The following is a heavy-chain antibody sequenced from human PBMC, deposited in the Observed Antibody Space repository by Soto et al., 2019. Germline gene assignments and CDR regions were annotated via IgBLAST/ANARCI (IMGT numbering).Heavy chain of an antibody. CDR2: IYYSGST. CDR1: GGYINSGEYS. CDR3: ATLQWGWLQVAAFSRKDV. V-gene: IGHV4-61*03. D-gene: IGHD6-19*01. J-gene: IGHJ6*02. Sequence: PSETLSLTCTVSGGYINSGEYSWTWIRQPPGKGLEWIGYIYYSGSTVYNPSLKSRVTMSVDTSRNHFSLQLTSVTAADTAVYYCATLQWGWLQVAAFSRKDVWGQGTTVTVSS.